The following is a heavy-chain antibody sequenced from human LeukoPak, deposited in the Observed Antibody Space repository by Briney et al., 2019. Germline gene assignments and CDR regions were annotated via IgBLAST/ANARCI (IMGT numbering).Heavy chain of an antibody. CDR3: ARDPTPSTVTTKGLHFDY. Sequence: ASVKVSCKASGYTFTSYGISWVRQAPGQGLEWMGWISAYNGNTNYAQKLRGRVTMTTDTSTSTAYMELRSLRSDDTAVYYCARDPTPSTVTTKGLHFDYWGQGTLVTVSS. J-gene: IGHJ4*02. CDR1: GYTFTSYG. CDR2: ISAYNGNT. D-gene: IGHD4-17*01. V-gene: IGHV1-18*01.